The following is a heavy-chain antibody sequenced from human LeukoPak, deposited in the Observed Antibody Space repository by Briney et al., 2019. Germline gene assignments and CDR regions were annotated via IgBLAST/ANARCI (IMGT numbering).Heavy chain of an antibody. D-gene: IGHD3-22*01. CDR1: GFTFSSYS. V-gene: IGHV3-21*04. CDR3: ARSRHSYDSSGFPHY. CDR2: ISTSSIYI. J-gene: IGHJ4*02. Sequence: SGGSLRLSCAASGFTFSSYSMNWVRQAPGKGLEWVSSISTSSIYIYYADSVKGRFTISRDNAKNSLYLQMNSLRAEDTALYYCARSRHSYDSSGFPHYWGQGTLVTVSS.